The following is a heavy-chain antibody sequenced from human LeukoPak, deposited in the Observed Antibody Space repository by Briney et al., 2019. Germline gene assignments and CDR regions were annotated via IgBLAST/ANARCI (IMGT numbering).Heavy chain of an antibody. CDR2: IYDSGST. J-gene: IGHJ6*02. D-gene: IGHD2-21*02. CDR1: GGSISGSSYY. V-gene: IGHV4-39*07. CDR3: ARMGDPPRLFYGMDV. Sequence: SETLSLTCFVSGGSISGSSYYWGWIRQPPGKGLEWIGSIYDSGSTYYNPSLKSRVTISVDTSKNQFSLKLSSVTAADTAVYYCARMGDPPRLFYGMDVWGQGTTVTVSS.